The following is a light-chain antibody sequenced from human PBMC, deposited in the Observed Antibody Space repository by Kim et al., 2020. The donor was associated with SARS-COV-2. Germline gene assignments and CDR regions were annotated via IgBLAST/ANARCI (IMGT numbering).Light chain of an antibody. V-gene: IGLV4-69*01. CDR3: QTWGTGIRL. CDR2: LNSDGSH. Sequence: QPVLTQSPSASASLGASVKLTCTLSSGHSSYAIAWHQQQPEKGPRYLMKLNSDGSHSKGDGIPDRFSGSSSGAERYLTISSLQSEDEADYYCQTWGTGIRLFGAWTQLTVL. J-gene: IGLJ2*01. CDR1: SGHSSYA.